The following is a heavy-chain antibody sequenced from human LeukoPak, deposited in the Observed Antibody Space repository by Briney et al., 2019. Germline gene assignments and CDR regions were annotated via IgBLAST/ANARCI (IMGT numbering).Heavy chain of an antibody. CDR1: GFTFDDYA. V-gene: IGHV3-9*01. J-gene: IGHJ3*02. Sequence: PGRSLRLSCAASGFTFDDYAMHWVRQAPGKGLEGVSGISWNSGSIGYADSVKGRFTISRDNAKNSLYLQMNSLRAEDTALYYCAKDSGSYYDAFDIWGQGTMVTVSS. D-gene: IGHD1-26*01. CDR3: AKDSGSYYDAFDI. CDR2: ISWNSGSI.